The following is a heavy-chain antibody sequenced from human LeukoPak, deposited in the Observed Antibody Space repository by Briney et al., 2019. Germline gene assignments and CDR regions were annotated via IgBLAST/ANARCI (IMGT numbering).Heavy chain of an antibody. V-gene: IGHV4-39*01. CDR1: GGSISSSSYY. D-gene: IGHD3-9*01. CDR3: ARPSYDILTGYFYYFDY. Sequence: SETLSLTCTVSGGSISSSSYYWGWIRQPPGKGLEWIGSIYYSGSTYYNPSLKSRVTISVDTSKSQFSLKLSSVTAADTAVYYCARPSYDILTGYFYYFDYWSQGTLVTVSS. J-gene: IGHJ4*02. CDR2: IYYSGST.